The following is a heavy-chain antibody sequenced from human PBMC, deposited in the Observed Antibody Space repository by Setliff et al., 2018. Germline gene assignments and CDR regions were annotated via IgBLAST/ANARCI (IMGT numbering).Heavy chain of an antibody. CDR3: ARGARLYETDHHYYGWLDP. CDR1: GLTFSSFW. Sequence: PGGSLRLSCAASGLTFSSFWMSWVRQTPGKGLEWVANINQDGSGKYYVDSVKGRFTISRDNAKNSLYLQMNNLRAEDTAVYHCARGARLYETDHHYYGWLDPWGQGTLVTVSS. CDR2: INQDGSGK. V-gene: IGHV3-7*01. J-gene: IGHJ5*02. D-gene: IGHD3-22*01.